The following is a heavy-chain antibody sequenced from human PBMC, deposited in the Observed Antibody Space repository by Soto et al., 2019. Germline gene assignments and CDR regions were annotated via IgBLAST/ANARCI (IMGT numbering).Heavy chain of an antibody. CDR1: GYSFISQW. D-gene: IGHD3-3*01. CDR3: ARRSPEQPTIWSY. Sequence: GESLKISCKGSGYSFISQWIGWVRQMPGKGLEWMGIIYPGDSDTRYSPSFQGQVTISADESISTAYLQWTSLKASDTAMYYCARRSPEQPTIWSYWGQGTQVTVSS. CDR2: IYPGDSDT. V-gene: IGHV5-51*01. J-gene: IGHJ4*02.